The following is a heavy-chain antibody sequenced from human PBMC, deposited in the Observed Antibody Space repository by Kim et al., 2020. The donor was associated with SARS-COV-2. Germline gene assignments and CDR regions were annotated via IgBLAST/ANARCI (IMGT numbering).Heavy chain of an antibody. D-gene: IGHD3-9*01. V-gene: IGHV3-11*05. CDR2: ISPSSTYT. J-gene: IGHJ6*03. CDR3: ARDQEVLYNIDWIRGSPRDV. CDR1: GFTLGDYY. Sequence: GGSLRLSCAASGFTLGDYYVNWIRQAPGKWLEWISYISPSSTYTNYADSVKGRFTISRDNAKNSLFLQMNSLSPEDTAVYYCARDQEVLYNIDWIRGSPRDVWRTGNTDTV.